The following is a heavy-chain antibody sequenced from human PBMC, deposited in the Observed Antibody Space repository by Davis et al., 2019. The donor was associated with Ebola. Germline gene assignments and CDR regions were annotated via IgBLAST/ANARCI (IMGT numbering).Heavy chain of an antibody. Sequence: SVTVSCKASGGTFSSYAISWVRQAPGQGLEWMGRIIPILGIANYAQKFQGRVTITADKSTSTAYMELSSLRSEDTAVYYCARVMYDYVWGSYRNWYFDLWGRGTLVTVSS. CDR3: ARVMYDYVWGSYRNWYFDL. J-gene: IGHJ2*01. D-gene: IGHD3-16*02. CDR2: IIPILGIA. V-gene: IGHV1-69*04. CDR1: GGTFSSYA.